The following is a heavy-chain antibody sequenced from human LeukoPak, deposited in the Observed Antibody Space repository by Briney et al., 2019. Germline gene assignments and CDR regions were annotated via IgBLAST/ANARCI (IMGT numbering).Heavy chain of an antibody. CDR1: GFTFSSYE. V-gene: IGHV3-48*03. D-gene: IGHD5-12*01. J-gene: IGHJ6*02. CDR2: ISSSGSTI. Sequence: GGSLRLSCAASGFTFSSYEMNWVRQAPGKGLEWISYISSSGSTIYYADSVKGRFTISRDNAKNSLYLQMNSLKTEDTAVYYCTTDSSGYSGHYYYYGTDVWGQGTTVTVSS. CDR3: TTDSSGYSGHYYYYGTDV.